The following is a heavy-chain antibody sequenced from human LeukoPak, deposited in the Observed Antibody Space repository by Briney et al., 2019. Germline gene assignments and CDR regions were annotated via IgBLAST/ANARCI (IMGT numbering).Heavy chain of an antibody. CDR1: GFTFSSYA. J-gene: IGHJ4*02. CDR2: ISYDGSNK. Sequence: GRSLRLSCAASGFTFSSYAMHWVRQAPGKGLEWVAVISYDGSNKYYADSVKGRFTISRDNSKNTLYLQMNSLRAEDTAVYYCARSPDDYVWGSYRFSARSAKAFDYWGQGTLVTVSS. D-gene: IGHD3-16*02. V-gene: IGHV3-30*04. CDR3: ARSPDDYVWGSYRFSARSAKAFDY.